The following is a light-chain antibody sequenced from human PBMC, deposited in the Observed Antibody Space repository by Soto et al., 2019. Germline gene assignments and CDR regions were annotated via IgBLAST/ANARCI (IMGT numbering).Light chain of an antibody. Sequence: DIQMTQSPSSLSASVGDRVTITCRASQSISSYLNWYQQKPGKAPELLIYVASTLQSGVPSRFSGSASGTDFTLAINTLQPEDFATYYCQQTYSFPLTFGQGTMVELK. J-gene: IGKJ1*01. CDR1: QSISSY. V-gene: IGKV1-39*01. CDR3: QQTYSFPLT. CDR2: VAS.